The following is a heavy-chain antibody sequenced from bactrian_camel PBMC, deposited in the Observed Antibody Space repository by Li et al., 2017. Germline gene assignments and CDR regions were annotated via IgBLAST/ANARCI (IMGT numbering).Heavy chain of an antibody. Sequence: VQLVESGGGSVQAGGSLTLSCKVSGSTVRRSCMGWFRQAPGKGLEWVSSINWRGVSTTYADSVKDRFTISRDNAKNTVYLQMSSLKPEDTAVYYCATLSFADTQVPPDWGQGTQVTVS. V-gene: IGHV3S1*01. CDR1: GSTVRRSC. D-gene: IGHD3*01. CDR3: ATLSFADTQVPPD. CDR2: INWRGVST. J-gene: IGHJ4*01.